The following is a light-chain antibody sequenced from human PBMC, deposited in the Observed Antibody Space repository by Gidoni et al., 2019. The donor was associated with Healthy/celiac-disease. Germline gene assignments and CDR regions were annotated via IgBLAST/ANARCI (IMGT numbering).Light chain of an antibody. CDR3: SSYTSSSTLVV. CDR2: EVS. J-gene: IGLJ2*01. CDR1: SSHVGGYNY. V-gene: IGLV2-14*01. Sequence: QSALTQPASVSGSPGQSITISCTGTSSHVGGYNYVSWYQQHPGKAPKLMIYEVSNRPSGVPDRFSGSKSGNTASLTISGLQAEDEADYYCSSYTSSSTLVVFGGGTKLTVL.